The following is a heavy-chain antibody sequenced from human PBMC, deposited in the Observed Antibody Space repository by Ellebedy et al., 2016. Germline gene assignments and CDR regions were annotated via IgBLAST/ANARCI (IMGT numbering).Heavy chain of an antibody. J-gene: IGHJ4*02. CDR3: AKDPDDSSGYHFDY. D-gene: IGHD3-22*01. CDR2: IYSGYST. V-gene: IGHV3-53*01. Sequence: GGSLRLXCEASGLIVSNSYMSWVRQAPGKGLEWVSVIYSGYSTYYADSVKGRITISRDNSKNTLYLQMNSLRAEDTAVYYCAKDPDDSSGYHFDYWGQGTLVTVSS. CDR1: GLIVSNSY.